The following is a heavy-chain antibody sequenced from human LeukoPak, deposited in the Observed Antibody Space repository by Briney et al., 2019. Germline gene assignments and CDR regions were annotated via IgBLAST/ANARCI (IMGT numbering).Heavy chain of an antibody. V-gene: IGHV3-23*03. D-gene: IGHD5-18*01. Sequence: GGSLRLSCAVSGFTFNTYGMTWVRQAPGKGLEWVSVIYSGGSTYYADSVKGRFTISRDNSKNTLYLQMNSLRAEDTAVYYCAKAARGYSWGQGTLVTVSS. J-gene: IGHJ4*02. CDR3: AKAARGYS. CDR1: GFTFNTYG. CDR2: IYSGGST.